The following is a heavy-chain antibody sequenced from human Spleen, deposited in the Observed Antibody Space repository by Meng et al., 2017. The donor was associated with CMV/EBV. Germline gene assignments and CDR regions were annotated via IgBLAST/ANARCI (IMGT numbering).Heavy chain of an antibody. CDR3: ATQRGYSYGYSDY. CDR2: IYPSDSNT. D-gene: IGHD5-18*01. Sequence: KVSCKGSGYSFTNHWIGWVRQMPGEGLEWMGIIYPSDSNTRYSPSFQGQVAISADRSISTAYLQWSSLKASDTAMYYCATQRGYSYGYSDYWGQGTLVTVSS. J-gene: IGHJ4*02. CDR1: GYSFTNHW. V-gene: IGHV5-51*01.